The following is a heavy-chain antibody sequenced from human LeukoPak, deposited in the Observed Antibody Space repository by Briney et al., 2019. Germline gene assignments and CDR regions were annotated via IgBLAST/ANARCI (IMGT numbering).Heavy chain of an antibody. CDR2: ISSSSSYI. CDR3: ARVGYCSSTSCYTGRDYYYYGMDV. D-gene: IGHD2-2*02. J-gene: IGHJ6*02. V-gene: IGHV3-21*01. CDR1: GFTFSSYS. Sequence: PGGSLRLSCAASGFTFSSYSMNWVRQAPGKGLEWVSSISSSSSYIYYADSVKGRFTISRDNAKNSLYLQMNSLRAEDTAVYYCARVGYCSSTSCYTGRDYYYYGMDVWGQGTTVTVSS.